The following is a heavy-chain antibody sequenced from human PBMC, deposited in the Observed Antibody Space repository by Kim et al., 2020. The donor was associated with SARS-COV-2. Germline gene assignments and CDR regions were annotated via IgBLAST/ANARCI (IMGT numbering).Heavy chain of an antibody. J-gene: IGHJ4*01. CDR1: GFTFSDDY. Sequence: GGSLRLSCAASGFTFSDDYMRWIRQAPGKGLEWVSYISSSSSYTKYADSVKGRFTISRDNAKKSLYLQMNSLRAEDTAVYYCARVGYDDVLGSYRDDY. V-gene: IGHV3-11*05. CDR3: ARVGYDDVLGSYRDDY. CDR2: ISSSSSYT. D-gene: IGHD3-16*02.